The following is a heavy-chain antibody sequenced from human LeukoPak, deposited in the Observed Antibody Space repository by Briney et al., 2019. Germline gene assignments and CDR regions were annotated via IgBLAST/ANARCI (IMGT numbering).Heavy chain of an antibody. CDR3: VRIPNTATFSNWFDP. CDR2: ISGSSSHI. Sequence: PGRSLRLSCAASGFTFSSYTMNWVSQAPGKGLEWMSSISGSSSHIYYADSVTGRFTISRDKAKDSLYLQINSLRGEDTALYYCVRIPNTATFSNWFDPWGQGTLVTVSS. CDR1: GFTFSSYT. D-gene: IGHD2/OR15-2a*01. V-gene: IGHV3-21*01. J-gene: IGHJ5*02.